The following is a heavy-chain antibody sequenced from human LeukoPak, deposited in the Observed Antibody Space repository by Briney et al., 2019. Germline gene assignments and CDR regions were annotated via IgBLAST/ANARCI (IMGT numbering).Heavy chain of an antibody. CDR2: ISGSGGST. CDR1: GFTFSSYA. CDR3: AKRVAKNFFGY. D-gene: IGHD2-15*01. Sequence: GGSLRLSCAASGFTFSSYAMSWVRQAPGKGLEWVSTISGSGGSTYYADSVKGRFTISRDNSKNTLYLQMNSLRAEDTAVYYCAKRVAKNFFGYWGQGTLVTVSS. V-gene: IGHV3-23*01. J-gene: IGHJ4*02.